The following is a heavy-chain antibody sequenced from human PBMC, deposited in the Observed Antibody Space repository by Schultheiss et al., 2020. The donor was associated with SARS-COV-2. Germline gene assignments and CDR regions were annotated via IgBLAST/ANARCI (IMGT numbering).Heavy chain of an antibody. CDR3: AAGATIYRETTEAEYFQH. Sequence: SVKVSCKASGGTFSSYAISWVRQAPGQGLEWMGGIIPIFGTANYAQKFQGRVTITADESTSTAYMELSSLRSEDTAVYYCAAGATIYRETTEAEYFQHWGQGTLVTVSS. CDR2: IIPIFGTA. J-gene: IGHJ1*01. D-gene: IGHD5-12*01. V-gene: IGHV1-69*13. CDR1: GGTFSSYA.